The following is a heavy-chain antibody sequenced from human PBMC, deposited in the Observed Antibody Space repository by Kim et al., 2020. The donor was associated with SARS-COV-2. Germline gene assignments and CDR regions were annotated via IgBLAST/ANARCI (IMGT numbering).Heavy chain of an antibody. D-gene: IGHD3-9*01. CDR2: ITSDGSNK. Sequence: GGSLRLSCAASGFTFSSYAMHWVRQAPGKGLEWVSVITSDGSNKYYADSVKGRFTISRDNAKNTLYLQMNSLRAEDTAVYYCASLTGPLDYWGQGTLVTVSS. J-gene: IGHJ4*02. CDR3: ASLTGPLDY. CDR1: GFTFSSYA. V-gene: IGHV3-30-3*01.